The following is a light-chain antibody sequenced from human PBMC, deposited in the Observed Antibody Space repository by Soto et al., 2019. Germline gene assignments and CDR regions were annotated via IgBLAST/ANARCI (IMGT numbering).Light chain of an antibody. CDR1: QDIGND. Sequence: IQMTPSPSSLSVSVTDRVTITCLASQDIGNDLGWYQQRPGEAPELLLYAASTLRSGVPSRFSGSGSGTQSTLTINNLQPEDSATYFCLQDHDYPWTFGHGTKVDI. CDR2: AAS. J-gene: IGKJ1*01. CDR3: LQDHDYPWT. V-gene: IGKV1-6*02.